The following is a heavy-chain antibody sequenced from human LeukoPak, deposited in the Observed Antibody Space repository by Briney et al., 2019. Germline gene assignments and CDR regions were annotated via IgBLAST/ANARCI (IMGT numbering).Heavy chain of an antibody. D-gene: IGHD6-13*01. J-gene: IGHJ5*02. CDR1: GYTFTGYY. CDR3: ARGRQQLVQGFDP. Sequence: ASVTVSCKASGYTFTGYYMHWVRQAPGQGLEWMGWINPNSGGTNYAQKFQGRVTMTRDTSISTAYMELSRLRSDDTAVYYCARGRQQLVQGFDPWGQGTLVTVSS. V-gene: IGHV1-2*02. CDR2: INPNSGGT.